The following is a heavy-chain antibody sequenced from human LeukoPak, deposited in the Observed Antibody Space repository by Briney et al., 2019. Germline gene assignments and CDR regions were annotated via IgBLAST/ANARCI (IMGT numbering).Heavy chain of an antibody. J-gene: IGHJ4*02. CDR2: ISSSGYTI. D-gene: IGHD3-22*01. CDR1: GFTFSDYY. CDR3: ASDPPYYYDNSRYYGYFDS. V-gene: IGHV3-11*04. Sequence: PGGSLRLSCAASGFTFSDYYMSWIRQAPGKGLEWVSYISSSGYTIYYTDSVKGRFTISSDNTKNSLFLQMNSLRAEDTAVYYCASDPPYYYDNSRYYGYFDSWGQGTLVTVSS.